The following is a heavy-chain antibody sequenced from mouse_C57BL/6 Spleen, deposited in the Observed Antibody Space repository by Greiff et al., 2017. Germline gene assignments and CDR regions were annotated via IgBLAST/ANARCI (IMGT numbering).Heavy chain of an antibody. V-gene: IGHV14-4*01. CDR1: GFNIKDDY. D-gene: IGHD1-1*01. CDR3: TYYDGV. Sequence: VQLKESGAELVRPGASVKLSCTASGFNIKDDYMHWVKQRPEQGLEWIGWIDPENGDTEYASKFQGKATITADTSSNTAYLRLSSLTSEDTAVYYCTYYDGVWGTGTTVTVSS. CDR2: IDPENGDT. J-gene: IGHJ1*03.